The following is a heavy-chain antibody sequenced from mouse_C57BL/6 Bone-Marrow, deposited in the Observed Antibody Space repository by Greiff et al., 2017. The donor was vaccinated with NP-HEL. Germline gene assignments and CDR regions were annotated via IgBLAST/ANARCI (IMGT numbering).Heavy chain of an antibody. CDR2: IDPSDSFT. Sequence: QVQLQQPGAELVKPGASVKLSCKASGYTFTSYWMQWVKQRPGQGLEWIGEIDPSDSFTNYNQKFKGKATLTVDTSSSTAYMQLSSLTSEDSAVYYCARRGGSGYAFAYWGQGTLVTVSA. CDR3: ARRGGSGYAFAY. CDR1: GYTFTSYW. J-gene: IGHJ3*01. V-gene: IGHV1-50*01. D-gene: IGHD3-2*02.